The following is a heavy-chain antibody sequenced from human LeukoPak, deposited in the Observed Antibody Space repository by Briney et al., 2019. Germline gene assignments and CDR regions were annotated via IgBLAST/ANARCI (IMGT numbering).Heavy chain of an antibody. V-gene: IGHV3-48*03. CDR1: GFTFSSYE. J-gene: IGHJ5*02. D-gene: IGHD3-16*02. CDR2: ISSSGSTI. CDR3: ARDGVYLDYVWGSYRPKTGDWFDP. Sequence: GGSLRLSCAASGFTFSSYEMNWVRQAPGKGLEWVSYISSSGSTIYYADSVKGRFTISRDNAKNSLYLQMNSLRAEDTAVYYCARDGVYLDYVWGSYRPKTGDWFDPWGQGTLVSVSS.